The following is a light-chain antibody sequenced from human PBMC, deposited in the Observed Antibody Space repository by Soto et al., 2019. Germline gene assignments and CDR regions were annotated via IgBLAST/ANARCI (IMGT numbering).Light chain of an antibody. CDR1: QSVSGY. J-gene: IGKJ1*01. V-gene: IGKV3-11*01. CDR2: DAS. Sequence: EIVLTQSPGTLSLSPGERATLPCRASQSVSGYLAWYQQKPGQAPRLLIYDASSRANGIPARFTGSGSGTDFSLTISSLEPEDFAVYYCQQRGTWPTFGQGTKVDIK. CDR3: QQRGTWPT.